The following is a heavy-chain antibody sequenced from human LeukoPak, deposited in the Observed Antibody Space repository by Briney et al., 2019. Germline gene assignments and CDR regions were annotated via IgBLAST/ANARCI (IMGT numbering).Heavy chain of an antibody. CDR3: ARRNTGPAVTLDY. V-gene: IGHV4-39*01. Sequence: SETLSLTCTVSGGSVSSSNYYWGWIRQPPGKGLGWIGSIYYSGSTYYNPSLKSRVTISVDTSKNQFSLKLSSVTAADTAVYYCARRNTGPAVTLDYWGQGTLVTVSS. D-gene: IGHD4-17*01. CDR1: GGSVSSSNYY. CDR2: IYYSGST. J-gene: IGHJ4*02.